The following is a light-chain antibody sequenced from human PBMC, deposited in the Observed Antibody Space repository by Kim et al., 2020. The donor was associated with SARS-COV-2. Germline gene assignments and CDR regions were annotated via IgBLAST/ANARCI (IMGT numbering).Light chain of an antibody. CDR1: SSDVGAPKYDY. CDR3: SSYTTISTWV. CDR2: HVN. V-gene: IGLV2-14*03. J-gene: IGLJ3*02. Sequence: QSALTQPASVSGSPGQSITISCTGTSSDVGAPKYDYVSWYQQHPDKAPRLIIHHVNQRPSGDSSRFSGSESGNTASLTISGLQAEDGADYYCSSYTTISTWVFGGGTKRTVL.